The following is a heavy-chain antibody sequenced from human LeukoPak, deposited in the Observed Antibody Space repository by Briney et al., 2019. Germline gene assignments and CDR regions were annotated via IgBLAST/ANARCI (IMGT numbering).Heavy chain of an antibody. CDR1: GYTFISYY. Sequence: ASVKVSCKASGYTFISYYMHWVRQAPGQGLEWMGIINPSGGSTSYAQKFQGRVTMTRDTSTSTVYMELSSLRSEDTAVYYCAADHGGSYFPTRFDYWGQGTLVTVPS. J-gene: IGHJ4*02. CDR3: AADHGGSYFPTRFDY. CDR2: INPSGGST. D-gene: IGHD1-26*01. V-gene: IGHV1-46*01.